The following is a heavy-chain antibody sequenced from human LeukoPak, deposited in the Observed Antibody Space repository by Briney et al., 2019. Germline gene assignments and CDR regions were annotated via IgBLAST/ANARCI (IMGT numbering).Heavy chain of an antibody. D-gene: IGHD3-3*02. J-gene: IGHJ3*01. CDR3: ARGGSHGQFWSGHDAFDF. V-gene: IGHV4-4*07. CDR1: GGSVSSYY. Sequence: SETLSLTCTVSGGSVSSYYWYWIRQSAGKGLEWIGRIYNSGGTNYNPSLISRATVSLDTSKNQFSLKLSSVTAADTAIYYCARGGSHGQFWSGHDAFDFWGQGTMVTVSS. CDR2: IYNSGGT.